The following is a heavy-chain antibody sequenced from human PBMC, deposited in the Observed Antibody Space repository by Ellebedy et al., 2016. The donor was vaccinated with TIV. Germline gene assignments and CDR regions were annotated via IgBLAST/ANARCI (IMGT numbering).Heavy chain of an antibody. Sequence: MPSETLSLTCAVYGGSFTSYYWSWIRQSPGKGLEWFGEIDHRGTTTYNPSLESRVIISVDTSKNQFSLKVRSVTAADTGIYYCARSGTYARSSLFDSWGQGNLVTVSS. CDR2: IDHRGTT. V-gene: IGHV4-34*01. J-gene: IGHJ4*02. CDR1: GGSFTSYY. CDR3: ARSGTYARSSLFDS. D-gene: IGHD1-26*01.